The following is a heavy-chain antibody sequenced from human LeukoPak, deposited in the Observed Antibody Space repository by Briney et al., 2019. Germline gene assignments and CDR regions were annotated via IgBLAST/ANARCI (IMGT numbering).Heavy chain of an antibody. CDR1: GFTFSTYW. CDR3: ARPITAETNWFDP. CDR2: INQAGSEK. J-gene: IGHJ5*02. D-gene: IGHD1-20*01. V-gene: IGHV3-7*05. Sequence: QSGGSLRLSCAGSGFTFSTYWMSWVRQVPGTGLEWVANINQAGSEKYYVDSVKGRFTISRDNAKNSLSLQMNSLRAEDTAVYYCARPITAETNWFDPWGQGTLVTVSS.